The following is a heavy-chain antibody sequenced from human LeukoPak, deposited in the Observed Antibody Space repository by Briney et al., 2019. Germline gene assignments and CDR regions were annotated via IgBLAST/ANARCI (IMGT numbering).Heavy chain of an antibody. CDR3: ARHLAVDTAMGNNWFDP. D-gene: IGHD5-18*01. Sequence: SETLSLTCAVSRYSISSGYYWGWIRPPPGKGLEWIGRIYHTGSSYINLSLKSRVTTSVEKNKKQISMKLRSVTAADTAVYYCARHLAVDTAMGNNWFDPWGQGTLVTVPS. CDR2: IYHTGSS. V-gene: IGHV4-38-2*01. J-gene: IGHJ5*02. CDR1: RYSISSGYY.